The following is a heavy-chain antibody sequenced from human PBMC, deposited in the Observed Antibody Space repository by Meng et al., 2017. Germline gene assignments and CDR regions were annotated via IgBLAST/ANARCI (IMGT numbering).Heavy chain of an antibody. J-gene: IGHJ3*02. Sequence: SETLSLTCTVSGGSISSGGYYWSWIRQHPWKGLEWIGYIHYSGSTYYNPSLKSRVTISVDTSKNQFSLKLSSVTAADTAVYYCARWGDSSGYYYVPHAFDIWGQGTMVTVSS. D-gene: IGHD3-22*01. CDR2: IHYSGST. CDR1: GGSISSGGYY. CDR3: ARWGDSSGYYYVPHAFDI. V-gene: IGHV4-31*03.